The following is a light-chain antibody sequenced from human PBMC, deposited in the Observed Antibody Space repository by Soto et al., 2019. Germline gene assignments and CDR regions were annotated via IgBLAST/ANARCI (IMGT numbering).Light chain of an antibody. V-gene: IGKV3-20*01. Sequence: EFVLTQSPGTVSLSPGERVTLSCRASESVNSNSLAWYQHKPGLAPRLLIFGASTRATRIPDRFSGSASGTDFTLTISRLEPEDFAIYYCQQYVTSPLTFGGGTRVEMK. J-gene: IGKJ4*01. CDR3: QQYVTSPLT. CDR1: ESVNSNS. CDR2: GAS.